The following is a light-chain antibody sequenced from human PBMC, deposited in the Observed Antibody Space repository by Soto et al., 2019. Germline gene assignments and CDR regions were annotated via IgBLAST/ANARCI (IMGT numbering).Light chain of an antibody. CDR3: QQYDTNRN. CDR2: KPS. CDR1: QTVSSW. Sequence: DMQMTQSPSTLSASVGDRVTITCRASQTVSSWLAWYQLKPGRAPKLLIYKPSKLASGVPSRFSATGSVTEFTLSISSLQPDDVATYYCQQYDTNRNFGQGTNLEIK. V-gene: IGKV1-5*03. J-gene: IGKJ2*01.